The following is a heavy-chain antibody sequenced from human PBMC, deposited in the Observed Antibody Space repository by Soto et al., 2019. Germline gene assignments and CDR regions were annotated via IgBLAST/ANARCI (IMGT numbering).Heavy chain of an antibody. Sequence: GGSLRLSCAASGFTFSSYAMSWVRQAPGKGLEWVSAISGSGGSTYYADSVKGRFTISRDNSKNTLYLQMNSLRAEDTAVYYCAKDHYYHGSSGYYLFFDYWGQGTLVTVSS. CDR2: ISGSGGST. D-gene: IGHD3-22*01. V-gene: IGHV3-23*01. CDR3: AKDHYYHGSSGYYLFFDY. CDR1: GFTFSSYA. J-gene: IGHJ4*02.